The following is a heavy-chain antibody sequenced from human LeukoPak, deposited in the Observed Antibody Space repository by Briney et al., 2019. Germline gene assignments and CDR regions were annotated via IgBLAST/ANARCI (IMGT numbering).Heavy chain of an antibody. CDR3: ARDRAVAGRPYYTYYGMDV. V-gene: IGHV3-48*01. Sequence: PGGSLRLSCAASGFTFSSYSMNWVRQAPGKGLEWVSYISSSSSTIYYADSVKGRFTISRDNAKNSLYLQMNSLRAEDTAVYYCARDRAVAGRPYYTYYGMDVWGQGTTVTVSS. D-gene: IGHD6-19*01. CDR2: ISSSSSTI. CDR1: GFTFSSYS. J-gene: IGHJ6*02.